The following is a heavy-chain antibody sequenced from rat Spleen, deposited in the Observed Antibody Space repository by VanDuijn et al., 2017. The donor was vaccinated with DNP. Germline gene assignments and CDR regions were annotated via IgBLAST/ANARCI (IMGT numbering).Heavy chain of an antibody. Sequence: EVQLVGSGGGFVQPGRSLKLSCAASGFTFSDYNMAWVRQAPKKGLEWVATISYDGSGTYYRDSVKGRFTISRDNAKTTLYLHMDSLRSEDTATYYCARPDYWGRGIMVTVSS. J-gene: IGHJ2*01. CDR3: ARPDY. CDR2: ISYDGSGT. CDR1: GFTFSDYN. V-gene: IGHV5-7*01.